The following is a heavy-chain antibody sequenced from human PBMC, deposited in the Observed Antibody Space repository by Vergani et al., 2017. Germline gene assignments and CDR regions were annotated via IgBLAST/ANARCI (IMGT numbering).Heavy chain of an antibody. D-gene: IGHD6-25*01. V-gene: IGHV4-61*02. CDR1: GDSISSGNYY. J-gene: IGHJ4*02. CDR3: GRVRVSSGTHFPDF. Sequence: QVQLQESGPGLLKPSQTLSLTCSVAGDSISSGNYYWNWIRQPAGKGLEWMGRIYSSGSTSYNPSIKSRITMSLDTSKNQFSLQLNFVTPDDTAVYYCGRVRVSSGTHFPDFWGPGTLVTVSS. CDR2: IYSSGST.